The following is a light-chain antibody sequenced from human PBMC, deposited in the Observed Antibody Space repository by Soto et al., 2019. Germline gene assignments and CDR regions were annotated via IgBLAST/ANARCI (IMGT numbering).Light chain of an antibody. CDR3: QQRSNWPPSIT. V-gene: IGKV3-11*01. J-gene: IGKJ5*01. Sequence: EIVLTQSPVTLSLSPGERATLSCRASQSVSSFLAWYQQKPGQSPRLLIYDASNRATGIPARFSGSGSGTDFTLTISSLEPEDFAVYYCQQRSNWPPSITFGQGTRLDIK. CDR1: QSVSSF. CDR2: DAS.